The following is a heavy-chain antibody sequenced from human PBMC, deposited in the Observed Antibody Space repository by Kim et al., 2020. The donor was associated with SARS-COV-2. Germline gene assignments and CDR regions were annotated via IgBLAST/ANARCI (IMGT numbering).Heavy chain of an antibody. CDR1: GFIFSSYA. J-gene: IGHJ4*02. Sequence: GGSLRLSCAASGFIFSSYAMSWVRQAPGKGLEWISAITGSDDSTYYADSVKGRFTISRDNSKNTLHLQMNSRRAEDTAVYYCAKQRSSTTSSGVNYWGQGTLVTVSP. CDR2: ITGSDDST. CDR3: AKQRSSTTSSGVNY. D-gene: IGHD2-2*01. V-gene: IGHV3-23*01.